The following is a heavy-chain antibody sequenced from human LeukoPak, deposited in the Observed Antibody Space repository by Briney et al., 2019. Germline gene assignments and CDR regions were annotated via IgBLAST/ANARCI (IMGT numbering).Heavy chain of an antibody. CDR3: ARGPYSYDSSGAFDI. J-gene: IGHJ3*02. CDR2: IYSRGST. D-gene: IGHD3-22*01. V-gene: IGHV4-39*07. CDR1: GGSISSSNYY. Sequence: SETLSLTCIVSGGSISSSNYYWGWIRQSPGKGLEWIGSIYSRGSTYYNPSLKSRVSVDTSRNQFSLKLSSVTAAGTAVYFCARGPYSYDSSGAFDIWGQGTMVTVSS.